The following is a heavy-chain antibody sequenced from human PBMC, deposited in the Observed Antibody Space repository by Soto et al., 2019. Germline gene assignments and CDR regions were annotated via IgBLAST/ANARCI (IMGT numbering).Heavy chain of an antibody. V-gene: IGHV4-34*01. CDR2: INHSGST. J-gene: IGHJ5*02. CDR3: ARGSFKGLLWFGELLSWGWFDP. CDR1: GGSFSCYY. Sequence: SETLSLTCAVYGGSFSCYYWSWIRQPPGKGLEWIGEINHSGSTNYNPSLKSRVTISVDTSKNQFSLKLSSVTAADTAVYYCARGSFKGLLWFGELLSWGWFDPWGQGTLVTVSS. D-gene: IGHD3-10*01.